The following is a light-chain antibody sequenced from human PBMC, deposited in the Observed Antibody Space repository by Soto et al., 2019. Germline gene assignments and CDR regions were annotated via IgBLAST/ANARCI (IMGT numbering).Light chain of an antibody. V-gene: IGLV2-14*03. Sequence: QSALTQPASVFGSPGQSITISCTGTSSDVGGYNYVPWYQHHPGKAPKLIIYDVSNRPSGVSIRFSGSKSDNTASLTISGLQPEDEADYHCSSYTTSNTRQIVFGTGTKVTVL. CDR2: DVS. J-gene: IGLJ1*01. CDR1: SSDVGGYNY. CDR3: SSYTTSNTRQIV.